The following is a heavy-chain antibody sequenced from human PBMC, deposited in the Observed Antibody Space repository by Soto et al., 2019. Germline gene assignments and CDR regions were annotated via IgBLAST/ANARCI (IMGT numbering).Heavy chain of an antibody. Sequence: SVKVSCKASGGTFSSYAISWVRQAPGQGLEWMGGIIPIFGTANYAQKFQGRVTITADESTSTAYMELSSLRSEDAAVYYCARPDDWNRDYYYYGMDVWGQGTTVTVSS. CDR3: ARPDDWNRDYYYYGMDV. J-gene: IGHJ6*02. V-gene: IGHV1-69*13. D-gene: IGHD1-1*01. CDR1: GGTFSSYA. CDR2: IIPIFGTA.